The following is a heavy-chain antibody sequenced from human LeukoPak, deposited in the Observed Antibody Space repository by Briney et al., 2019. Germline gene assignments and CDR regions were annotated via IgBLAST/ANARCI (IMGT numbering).Heavy chain of an antibody. D-gene: IGHD3-22*01. CDR1: GYTFTGYY. J-gene: IGHJ3*02. Sequence: ASVKVSCTASGYTFTGYYIHWVRQAPGQGLEWMGRINPNNGGTNYAQKFQGRVTMTRDMSMSTAYMELSRLRSVDTAVYYCAGEDNSSGYRPFDIWGQGTMGTVPS. V-gene: IGHV1-2*06. CDR2: INPNNGGT. CDR3: AGEDNSSGYRPFDI.